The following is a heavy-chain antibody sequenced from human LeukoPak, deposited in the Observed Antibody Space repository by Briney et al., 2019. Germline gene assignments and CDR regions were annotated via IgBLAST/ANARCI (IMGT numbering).Heavy chain of an antibody. Sequence: SETLTLTCAVSGGSISSGGYSWSWIRQPPGKGLEWIGYISHSESTYYNPSLKSRVTISVDRSKNQFSLKLSSVTAADTAVYYCARGDYYDSSGPPPFDYWGQGTLVTVSS. D-gene: IGHD3-22*01. CDR2: ISHSEST. J-gene: IGHJ4*02. CDR3: ARGDYYDSSGPPPFDY. CDR1: GGSISSGGYS. V-gene: IGHV4-30-2*01.